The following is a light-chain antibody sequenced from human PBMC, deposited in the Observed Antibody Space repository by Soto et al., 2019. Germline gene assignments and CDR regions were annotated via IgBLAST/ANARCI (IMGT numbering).Light chain of an antibody. CDR3: QQRSNWPALS. CDR1: QSVGSTF. Sequence: EIVLTQSPGTLSLSPGDRATLSCRASQSVGSTFLAWYQQKPAQAPRLLIYGASNRATGVPDRFSGSGSGTDFTLTISSLEPEDFAVYYCQQRSNWPALSFGGGTKVEIK. CDR2: GAS. J-gene: IGKJ4*01. V-gene: IGKV3D-20*02.